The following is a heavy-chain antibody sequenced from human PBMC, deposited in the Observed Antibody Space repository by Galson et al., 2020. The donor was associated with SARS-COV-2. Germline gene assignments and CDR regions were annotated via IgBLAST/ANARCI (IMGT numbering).Heavy chain of an antibody. Sequence: SLKISCAASGFTFDDYAMHWVRQAPGKGLEWVSTITWNSGNIGYADSVKGRFTISRDNAKNSLFLQMNSLRAEDTAMYYCAKGPNLYSSGWFGIDYWGQGTLVTVSS. CDR1: GFTFDDYA. J-gene: IGHJ4*02. D-gene: IGHD6-19*01. CDR3: AKGPNLYSSGWFGIDY. CDR2: ITWNSGNI. V-gene: IGHV3-9*01.